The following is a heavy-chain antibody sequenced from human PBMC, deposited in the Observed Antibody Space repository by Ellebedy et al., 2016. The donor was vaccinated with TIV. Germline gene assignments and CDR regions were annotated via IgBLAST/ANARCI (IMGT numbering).Heavy chain of an antibody. Sequence: GESLKISCAASGFTFSWFSMNWVRQAPGKGLEWVPSISTSSNYIFYADSVKGRFTTSRDNAKNSLYLQMNGLRAEDTAVYYCARDYSGSYYYGMDVWGQGTTITVSS. CDR2: ISTSSNYI. J-gene: IGHJ6*02. CDR3: ARDYSGSYYYGMDV. CDR1: GFTFSWFS. D-gene: IGHD1-26*01. V-gene: IGHV3-21*01.